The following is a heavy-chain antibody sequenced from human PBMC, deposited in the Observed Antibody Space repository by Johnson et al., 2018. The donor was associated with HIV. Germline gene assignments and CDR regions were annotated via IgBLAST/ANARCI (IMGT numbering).Heavy chain of an antibody. CDR1: GFTFSTYW. V-gene: IGHV3-74*01. D-gene: IGHD6-19*01. CDR2: LNSDGSIT. Sequence: VQLVESGGGLVQPGGSLRLSCAASGFTFSTYWMHWVRQGPGKGLVWVSRLNSDGSITTYADSVKGRFTISRDNAKNTLYLQMNSLKTEDTAVYYCARAAVAAPSAFDIWGQGTMVTVSS. J-gene: IGHJ3*02. CDR3: ARAAVAAPSAFDI.